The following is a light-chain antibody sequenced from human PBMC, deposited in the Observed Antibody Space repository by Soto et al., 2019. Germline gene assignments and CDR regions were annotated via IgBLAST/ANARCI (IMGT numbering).Light chain of an antibody. J-gene: IGKJ1*01. Sequence: DIQMTQSPSSLSASVGDRVTITCRASQGISNYLAWYQQKPGKVPKLLIYAASTLQSGVPSRFSGSESGTDFTLTISSRQPEDGATYYCQKYNSAPWTFGQGTKVEIK. CDR1: QGISNY. CDR3: QKYNSAPWT. V-gene: IGKV1-27*01. CDR2: AAS.